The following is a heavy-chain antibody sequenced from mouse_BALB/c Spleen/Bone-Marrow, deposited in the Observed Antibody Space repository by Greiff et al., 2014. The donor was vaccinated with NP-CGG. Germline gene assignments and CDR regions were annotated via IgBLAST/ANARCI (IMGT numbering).Heavy chain of an antibody. CDR3: AMYYYGSSLFAY. Sequence: VQLKESGGGLVKPGASVKLSCTASGFNIKDTYMHWVKERPEQGLEWIGRIDPANGNTKYDPKFQGKATITADTSSNTAYLQLSSLTSEDTAVYYCAMYYYGSSLFAYWGQGTLVTVSA. CDR1: GFNIKDTY. CDR2: IDPANGNT. D-gene: IGHD1-1*01. J-gene: IGHJ3*01. V-gene: IGHV14-3*02.